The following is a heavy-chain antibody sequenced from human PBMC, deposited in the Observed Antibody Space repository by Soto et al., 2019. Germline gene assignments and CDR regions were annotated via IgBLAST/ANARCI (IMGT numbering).Heavy chain of an antibody. CDR3: ARHDPAAAHFDY. Sequence: SLTCTVSGGSISSSSYYWGWIRQPPGKGLEWIGSIYYSGSTYYNPSLKSRVTISVDTSKNQFSLKLSSVTAADTAVYYCARHDPAAAHFDYWGQGTLVTVSS. CDR1: GGSISSSSYY. CDR2: IYYSGST. J-gene: IGHJ4*02. V-gene: IGHV4-39*01. D-gene: IGHD6-13*01.